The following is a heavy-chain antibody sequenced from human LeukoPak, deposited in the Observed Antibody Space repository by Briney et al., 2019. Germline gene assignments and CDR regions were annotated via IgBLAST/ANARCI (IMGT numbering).Heavy chain of an antibody. CDR1: GGSFSGYY. CDR3: ARVVDSGSYVHFDY. D-gene: IGHD1-26*01. V-gene: IGHV4-34*01. Sequence: PSETLSLTCAVYGGSFSGYYWSWIRQPPGKGLEWIGEINHSGSTNYNPSLKSRVTISVDTSKNQFSLKLSSVTAADTAVYYCARVVDSGSYVHFDYWGQGTLVTVSS. J-gene: IGHJ4*02. CDR2: INHSGST.